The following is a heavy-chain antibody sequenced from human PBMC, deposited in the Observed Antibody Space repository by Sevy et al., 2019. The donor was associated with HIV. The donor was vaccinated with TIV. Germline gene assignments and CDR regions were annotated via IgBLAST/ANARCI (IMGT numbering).Heavy chain of an antibody. CDR1: GFTFSSYS. CDR3: ARKRYCSSTSCYTGFDY. CDR2: ISSSSGYI. V-gene: IGHV3-21*01. Sequence: GGSLRLSCAASGFTFSSYSMNWVRQAPGKGLEWVSSISSSSGYIYYADSVKGRFSISRDNAKNSLYLQMNSLRAEDTAVYYCARKRYCSSTSCYTGFDYWGQGTLVTVSS. J-gene: IGHJ4*02. D-gene: IGHD2-2*02.